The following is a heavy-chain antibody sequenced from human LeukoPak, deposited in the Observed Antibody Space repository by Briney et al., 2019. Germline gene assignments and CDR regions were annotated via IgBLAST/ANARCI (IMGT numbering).Heavy chain of an antibody. J-gene: IGHJ4*02. CDR3: ARGSQLTAAGIWGAANWYYFDY. D-gene: IGHD6-13*01. CDR2: INWNGGST. Sequence: PGGSLRLSCAASGFMFDDYGMSWVRQAPGKGLEWVSNINWNGGSTGYADSMKGRFTISRDNAKNSLYLQMNSLRAEDTALYYCARGSQLTAAGIWGAANWYYFDYWGQGTLVTVSS. CDR1: GFMFDDYG. V-gene: IGHV3-20*04.